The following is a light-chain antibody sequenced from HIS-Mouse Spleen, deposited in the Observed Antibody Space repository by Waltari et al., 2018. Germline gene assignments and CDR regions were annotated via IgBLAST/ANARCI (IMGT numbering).Light chain of an antibody. CDR1: SSDVGSYNL. Sequence: QSALTQPASVSGSPGQSITISCTGTSSDVGSYNLVSWSQQHPGKAPKPMIYEGSKRPSGVSNRFSGSKSGNTASLTISGLQAEDEADYYCCSYAGSSTFVVVFGGGTKLTVL. J-gene: IGLJ2*01. CDR3: CSYAGSSTFVVV. CDR2: EGS. V-gene: IGLV2-23*03.